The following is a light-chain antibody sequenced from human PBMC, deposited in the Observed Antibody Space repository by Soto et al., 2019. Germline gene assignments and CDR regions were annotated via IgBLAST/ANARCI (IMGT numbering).Light chain of an antibody. V-gene: IGLV1-40*01. CDR3: GSWDSSLSAYV. CDR1: ISNIGAGYP. J-gene: IGLJ1*01. Sequence: QSLLTQPPSLSVAPGQRITISCTGSISNIGAGYPVHWYQQLPGTAPKLLIFGNTIRPSGVPDRFSGSRSGLAITGLQAEDEADYYCGSWDSSLSAYVFGTGTKVNVL. CDR2: GNT.